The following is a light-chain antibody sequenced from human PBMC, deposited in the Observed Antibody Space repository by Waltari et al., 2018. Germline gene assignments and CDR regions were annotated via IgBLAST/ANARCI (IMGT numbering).Light chain of an antibody. J-gene: IGLJ2*01. V-gene: IGLV2-14*03. CDR2: DVY. CDR3: NSYTSSSMLV. CDR1: SSDVAGYNY. Sequence: QSALTQPASVSGSPGQSITISCTGTSSDVAGYNYVSWYQQHPGKAPKLMIYDVYYRPSGVSNRFSGSKSGNTASLTISGLQAEDEADYYCNSYTSSSMLVFGGGTKVTVL.